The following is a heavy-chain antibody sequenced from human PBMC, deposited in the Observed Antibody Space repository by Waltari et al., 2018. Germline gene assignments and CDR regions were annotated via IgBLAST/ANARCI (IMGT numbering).Heavy chain of an antibody. D-gene: IGHD2-2*01. CDR3: AKDRTRYYFDY. CDR1: GFTFSSYG. V-gene: IGHV3-30*02. Sequence: QVQLVESGGGVVQPGGSLRLSCAASGFTFSSYGMHRVRQAPGKGLEWVAFIRYDGSNKYYADSVKGRFTISRDNSKNTLYLQMNSLRAEDTAVYYCAKDRTRYYFDYWGQGTLVTVSS. J-gene: IGHJ4*02. CDR2: IRYDGSNK.